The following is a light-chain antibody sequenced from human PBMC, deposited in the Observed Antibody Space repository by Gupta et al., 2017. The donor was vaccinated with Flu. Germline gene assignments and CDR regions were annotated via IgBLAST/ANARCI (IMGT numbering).Light chain of an antibody. V-gene: IGKV3-15*01. CDR2: GAS. Sequence: EIVMTQSPATLSVSPGERATLSCRASQSVSSNLAWYQQKPGQAPRLLIYGASTRATGIPARVSGSGSGTEFTLTISSLQSEDFAVYYCQKYKNWPPAFGGGTKVEIK. CDR3: QKYKNWPPA. J-gene: IGKJ4*01. CDR1: QSVSSN.